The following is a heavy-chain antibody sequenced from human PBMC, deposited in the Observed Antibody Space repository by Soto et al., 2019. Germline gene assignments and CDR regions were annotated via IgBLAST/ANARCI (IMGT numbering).Heavy chain of an antibody. J-gene: IGHJ6*02. Sequence: GGSLRLSCAASGFTFDDYTMHWVRQAPGKGLEWVSLISWDGGSTYYADSVKGRFTISRDNSKNSLYLQMNSLRTEDTALYYCAKDLGRSSSAYYYYGMDVWGQGTTVTV. CDR1: GFTFDDYT. D-gene: IGHD6-6*01. CDR2: ISWDGGST. CDR3: AKDLGRSSSAYYYYGMDV. V-gene: IGHV3-43*01.